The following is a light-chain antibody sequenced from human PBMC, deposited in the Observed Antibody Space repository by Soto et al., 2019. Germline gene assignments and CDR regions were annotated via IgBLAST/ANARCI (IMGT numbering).Light chain of an antibody. V-gene: IGLV2-14*01. CDR3: TSYSRYRVLV. Sequence: QSVLTQPASVSGSPGQSITISCTGSSSDIGGYEFVSWYQQHPGQVPKLIIYEVHNRPSGVSDRFSGSKSGNTASLTISALQEEDEADYYCTSYSRYRVLVFGGGTKVTAL. CDR1: SSDIGGYEF. CDR2: EVH. J-gene: IGLJ3*02.